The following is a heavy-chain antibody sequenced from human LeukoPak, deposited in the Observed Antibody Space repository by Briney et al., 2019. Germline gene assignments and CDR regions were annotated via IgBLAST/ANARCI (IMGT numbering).Heavy chain of an antibody. D-gene: IGHD3-16*01. CDR3: ARVRLGELFDY. CDR1: GGTFSTYA. CDR2: INTYNGHT. Sequence: ASVKVSCKASGGTFSTYAITWVRQAPGQGLEWMGWINTYNGHTNFAQKLQGRVTMTTDTSTSTAYMELRSLRSDDAAVYYCARVRLGELFDYWGQGTLVTVSS. V-gene: IGHV1-18*01. J-gene: IGHJ4*02.